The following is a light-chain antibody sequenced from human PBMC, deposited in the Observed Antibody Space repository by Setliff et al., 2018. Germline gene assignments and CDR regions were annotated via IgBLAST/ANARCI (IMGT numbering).Light chain of an antibody. CDR3: SSYTTSSSDV. J-gene: IGLJ1*01. Sequence: QSVLTQPASVSGSPGQSITISCTGTSSDVGAYNYVSWYQQHPGKAPKLMIYDVSNRSSGVSNRFSGSKSGNTASLTISGLQAEDEADYYCSSYTTSSSDVFGAGTKVTVL. CDR1: SSDVGAYNY. V-gene: IGLV2-14*03. CDR2: DVS.